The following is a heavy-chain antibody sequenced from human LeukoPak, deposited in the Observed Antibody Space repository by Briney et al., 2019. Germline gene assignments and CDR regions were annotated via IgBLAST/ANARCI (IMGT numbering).Heavy chain of an antibody. J-gene: IGHJ4*02. V-gene: IGHV3-30-3*01. CDR2: ISYDGSNK. CDR3: ARVGY. Sequence: GGSLRLSCAASGFTFSSYAMHWVRQAPGKGLEWVAVISYDGSNKYYADSVKGRFTISRDNSKNTLHLQMNSLRAEDTAVYYCARVGYWGQGTLVTVSS. CDR1: GFTFSSYA.